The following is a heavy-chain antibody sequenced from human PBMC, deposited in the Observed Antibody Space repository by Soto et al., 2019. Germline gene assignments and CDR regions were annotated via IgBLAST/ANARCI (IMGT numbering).Heavy chain of an antibody. Sequence: ASVKVSCKASGYTFTSYAMHWVRQAPGQRLEWMGWINAGNGNTKYSQKFQGRVTITRDTSASTAYMELSSLRSEDTAVYYCARAYDDYSSSFWFDPWGQGTRVTVSS. CDR1: GYTFTSYA. V-gene: IGHV1-3*01. CDR3: ARAYDDYSSSFWFDP. CDR2: INAGNGNT. D-gene: IGHD6-6*01. J-gene: IGHJ5*02.